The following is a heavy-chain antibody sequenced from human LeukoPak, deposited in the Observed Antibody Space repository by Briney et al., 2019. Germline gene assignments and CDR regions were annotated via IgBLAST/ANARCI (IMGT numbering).Heavy chain of an antibody. D-gene: IGHD2-21*02. CDR1: GGFISSYY. Sequence: SETLSLTCTVSGGFISSYYWSWIRQPPGKGLEWIGYIYYSGSTNYNPSLKSRVTISVDTSKNQFSLKLSSVTAADTAVYYCASAYCGGDCYSGHAFDIWGQGTMVTVSS. CDR2: IYYSGST. J-gene: IGHJ3*02. V-gene: IGHV4-59*01. CDR3: ASAYCGGDCYSGHAFDI.